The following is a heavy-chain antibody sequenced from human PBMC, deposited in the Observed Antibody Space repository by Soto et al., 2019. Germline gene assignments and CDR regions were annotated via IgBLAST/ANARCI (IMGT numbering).Heavy chain of an antibody. CDR3: ARGNVVVPVPMSDNWFDP. V-gene: IGHV3-48*02. D-gene: IGHD2-2*01. CDR1: GFTFSNYN. J-gene: IGHJ5*02. CDR2: ISSSSAI. Sequence: GGSLRLSCAASGFTFSNYNMNWVRQAPGKGLEWISYISSSSAIYYADSVKGRFTISRDNAKNSLYLQMNSLRDEDTAVYYCARGNVVVPVPMSDNWFDPWGQGTLVTVSS.